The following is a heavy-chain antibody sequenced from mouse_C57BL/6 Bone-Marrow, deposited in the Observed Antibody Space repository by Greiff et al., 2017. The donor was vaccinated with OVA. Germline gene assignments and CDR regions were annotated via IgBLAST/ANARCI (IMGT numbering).Heavy chain of an antibody. J-gene: IGHJ1*03. CDR1: GYTFTDYY. D-gene: IGHD2-5*01. Sequence: QVQLKESGPELVKPGASVKISCKASGYTFTDYYINWVKQRPGQGLEWIGWIFPGSGSTYYNEKFKGKATLTVDKSSSTAYMLLSSLTSEDSAVYFCARYDAYYSNLYWYFDVWGTGTTVTVSS. CDR2: IFPGSGST. V-gene: IGHV1-75*01. CDR3: ARYDAYYSNLYWYFDV.